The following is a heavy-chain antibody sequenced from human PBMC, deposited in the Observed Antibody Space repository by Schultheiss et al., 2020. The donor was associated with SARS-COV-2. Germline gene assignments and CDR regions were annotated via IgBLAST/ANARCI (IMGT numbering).Heavy chain of an antibody. D-gene: IGHD3-22*01. Sequence: SETLSLDCAVYGGSLSDYYWSWIRQPPGEGLEWIGEINHSGSTNYNPSLKSRVTISVDTSKNQFSLKLSSVTAADTAVYYCARGYDSSGYYFDPWGQGTLVTVSS. CDR2: INHSGST. J-gene: IGHJ5*02. CDR3: ARGYDSSGYYFDP. CDR1: GGSLSDYY. V-gene: IGHV4-34*01.